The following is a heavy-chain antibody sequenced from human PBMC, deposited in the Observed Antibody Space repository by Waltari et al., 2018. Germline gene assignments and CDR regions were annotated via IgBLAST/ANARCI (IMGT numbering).Heavy chain of an antibody. Sequence: EVQMLASGGGLVQPGGSLRFSCAASGYTFINYAMSWVRQAPGKGLAWVSVNYSGGSTYHVDAGKGRFTISRDNSKNTLYLQMNSLRTEDTAVYYCAKDGAMAYGDNWGQGTLVTVSS. V-gene: IGHV3-23*03. J-gene: IGHJ4*02. CDR2: NYSGGST. D-gene: IGHD5-18*01. CDR3: AKDGAMAYGDN. CDR1: GYTFINYA.